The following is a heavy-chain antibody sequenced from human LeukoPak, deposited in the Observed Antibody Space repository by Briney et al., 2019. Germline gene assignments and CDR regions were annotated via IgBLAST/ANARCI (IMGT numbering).Heavy chain of an antibody. CDR1: GFTLASYS. J-gene: IGHJ4*02. V-gene: IGHV3-48*01. Sequence: GGSLRLSCSPSGFTLASYSMSWVRQAPGKGLQWVSFISGSGNNVLYADSVKVRFTISRDNAENSLYLQMDSLRVEDTAVYYCARGAVQADTPFYFDIWGQGALVTVSS. D-gene: IGHD1-1*01. CDR3: ARGAVQADTPFYFDI. CDR2: ISGSGNNV.